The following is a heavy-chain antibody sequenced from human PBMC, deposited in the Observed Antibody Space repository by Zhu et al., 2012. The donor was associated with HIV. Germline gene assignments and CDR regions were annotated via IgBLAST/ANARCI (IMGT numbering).Heavy chain of an antibody. Sequence: QVQLQESGPGLVKPSETLSLTCTVSGGSISSYYWSWIRQPPGKGLEWIGYIYTSGSTNYNPSLKSRVTISVDTSKNQFSLKLSSVTAADTAVYYCARGPPYASYYFDYWGPGNPSVTVSS. CDR1: GGSISSYY. CDR2: IYTSGST. V-gene: IGHV4-4*09. J-gene: IGHJ4*02. D-gene: IGHD4-17*01. CDR3: ARGPPYASYYFDY.